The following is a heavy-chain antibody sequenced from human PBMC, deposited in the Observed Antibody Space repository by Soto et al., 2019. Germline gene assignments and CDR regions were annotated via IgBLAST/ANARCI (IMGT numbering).Heavy chain of an antibody. D-gene: IGHD5-12*01. V-gene: IGHV1-69*13. Sequence: SVKVSCKASGGTFSSYAISWVRQAPGQGLEWMGGIIPIFGTANYAQKFQGRVTITADESTSTAYMELSSLRSEDTAVYYCASRNSRGYSGYDAHYYYGMDVWGQGTTVTVSS. CDR1: GGTFSSYA. J-gene: IGHJ6*02. CDR2: IIPIFGTA. CDR3: ASRNSRGYSGYDAHYYYGMDV.